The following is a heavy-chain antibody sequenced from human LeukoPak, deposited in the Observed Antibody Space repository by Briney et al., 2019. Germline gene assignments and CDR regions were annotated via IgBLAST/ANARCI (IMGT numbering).Heavy chain of an antibody. CDR2: ISGSGGST. CDR1: GFAFSSYW. V-gene: IGHV3-23*01. D-gene: IGHD6-19*01. CDR3: AKGVAVAGVLPFDY. J-gene: IGHJ4*02. Sequence: GGSLRLSCEASGFAFSSYWMRWVRQAPGKGLEWVSAISGSGGSTYYADSVKGRFTISRDNSKNTLYLQMNSLRAEDTAVYYCAKGVAVAGVLPFDYWGQGTLVTVSS.